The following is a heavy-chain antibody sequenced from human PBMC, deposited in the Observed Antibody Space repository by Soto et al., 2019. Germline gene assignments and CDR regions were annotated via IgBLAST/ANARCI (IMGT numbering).Heavy chain of an antibody. V-gene: IGHV3-30*18. CDR3: EKDWQSRWSKSFDY. Sequence: VQLVESGGGVVQPGRSLRLSCAASGFTFSRYGMHWVRQAPGKGLEWVAVISSDGSNKYYADSVKCLFTISRDNSKNALYLQMNSLRAEDTAVYYWEKDWQSRWSKSFDYLGQGTLVTVSS. CDR2: ISSDGSNK. J-gene: IGHJ4*02. CDR1: GFTFSRYG. D-gene: IGHD2-15*01.